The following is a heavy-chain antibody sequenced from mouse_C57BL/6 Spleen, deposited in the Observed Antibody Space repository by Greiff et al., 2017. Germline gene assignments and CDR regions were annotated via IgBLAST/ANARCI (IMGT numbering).Heavy chain of an antibody. CDR3: ARKERYGNQYYFDY. D-gene: IGHD2-1*01. Sequence: VQLQQSGPELVKPGASVKIPCKASGYTFTDYNMDWVKQSHGKSLEWIGDINPNNGGTIYNQKFKGKATLTVDKSSSTAYMELRSLTSEDTAVYYCARKERYGNQYYFDYWGQGTTLTVSS. CDR1: GYTFTDYN. J-gene: IGHJ2*01. V-gene: IGHV1-18*01. CDR2: INPNNGGT.